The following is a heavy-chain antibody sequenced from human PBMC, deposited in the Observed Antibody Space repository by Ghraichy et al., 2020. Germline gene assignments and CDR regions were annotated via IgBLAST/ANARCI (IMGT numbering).Heavy chain of an antibody. Sequence: GESLNISCAASGFTFSIYSMNWVRQAPGKGLEWVSYIGSSGSTIYYADSVKGRFTISRDNAKNSLYLQMNSLRDEDTAVYYCAAHDYGANSPDHWGQGTLVTVSS. J-gene: IGHJ5*02. V-gene: IGHV3-48*02. CDR2: IGSSGSTI. CDR3: AAHDYGANSPDH. D-gene: IGHD4-23*01. CDR1: GFTFSIYS.